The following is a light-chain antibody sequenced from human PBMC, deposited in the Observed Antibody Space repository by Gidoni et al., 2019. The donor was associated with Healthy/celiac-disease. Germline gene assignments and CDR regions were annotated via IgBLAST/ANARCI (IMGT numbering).Light chain of an antibody. CDR2: KDS. CDR1: ALPKQY. V-gene: IGLV3-25*02. J-gene: IGLJ3*02. Sequence: SYELPQQPSGPVSPGQTARITCSGDALPKQYAYWYQQKPGQAPVLVIYKDSERPSGIPERFSGSSSGTTVTLTISGVQAEDEADYYCQSADSSGTYWVFGGGTKLTV. CDR3: QSADSSGTYWV.